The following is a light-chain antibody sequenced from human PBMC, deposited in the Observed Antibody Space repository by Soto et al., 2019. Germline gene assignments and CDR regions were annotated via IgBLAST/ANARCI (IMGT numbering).Light chain of an antibody. J-gene: IGKJ1*01. CDR1: QSVFSS. V-gene: IGKV3-20*01. CDR2: DAS. CDR3: QQYGSSPRT. Sequence: EIVMTQSPATLSVSPGERATLYCRASQSVFSSLAWYQQKPGQAPRLLIYDASKRATGIPDRFSGSGSGTDFTLTISRLEPEDFAVYYCQQYGSSPRTFGQGTKVDIK.